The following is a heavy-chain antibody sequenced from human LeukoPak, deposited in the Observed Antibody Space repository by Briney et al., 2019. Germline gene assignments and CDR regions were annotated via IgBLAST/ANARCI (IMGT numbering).Heavy chain of an antibody. Sequence: ASVKVSCKASGYTFTDYYMHWVRQAPGQGLEWMGWINPNSGGTNYAQKFQDRVTMTRDTSISTAYMELTRLRSDDTAVYYCAAGSEKLSVAGSYGMDVWGQGTTVTVSS. CDR1: GYTFTDYY. CDR3: AAGSEKLSVAGSYGMDV. D-gene: IGHD3-16*02. J-gene: IGHJ6*02. V-gene: IGHV1-2*02. CDR2: INPNSGGT.